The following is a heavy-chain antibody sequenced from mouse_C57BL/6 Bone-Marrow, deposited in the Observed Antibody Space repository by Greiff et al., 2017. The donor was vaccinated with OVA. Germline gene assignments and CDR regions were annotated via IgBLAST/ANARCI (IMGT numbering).Heavy chain of an antibody. J-gene: IGHJ3*01. CDR3: AGWEFAY. CDR2: IDPSDGYT. Sequence: VQLQQPGAELVKPGASVKLSCKASGYTFTSYWIQWVKQRPGQGLEWIGEIDPSDGYTNYNQKFKGKATVTVDTSSSTAKMQLSSLTSEDSAVYYCAGWEFAYWGQVTLVTVSA. CDR1: GYTFTSYW. V-gene: IGHV1-50*01. D-gene: IGHD4-1*01.